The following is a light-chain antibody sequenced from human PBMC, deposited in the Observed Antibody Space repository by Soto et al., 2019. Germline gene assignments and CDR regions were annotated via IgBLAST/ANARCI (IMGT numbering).Light chain of an antibody. J-gene: IGKJ5*01. V-gene: IGKV1-8*01. CDR1: QGISSY. Sequence: AIRMTQSPSSFSASTGDKVTITCPASQGISSYLAGYQQKPGKAPKLLIYAASTLQSGVPSRFSGSGSGTDFTLTISCLQSEDFATYYCQQYYSYLSITFGQGTRLEIK. CDR3: QQYYSYLSIT. CDR2: AAS.